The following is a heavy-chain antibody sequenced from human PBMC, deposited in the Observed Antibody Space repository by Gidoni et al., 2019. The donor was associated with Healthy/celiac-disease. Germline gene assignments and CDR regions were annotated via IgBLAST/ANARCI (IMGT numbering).Heavy chain of an antibody. J-gene: IGHJ4*02. Sequence: QLQLQESGSGLVKPSQTLSLPCAVSGGSISSGGYSWSWIRQPPGKGLEWIGYIYHRGSTYYNPSIKSRVTISVDRSKNQFSLKLSSVTAADTAVYYCARASVPAAIGVPYYFDYWGQGTLVTVSS. CDR3: ARASVPAAIGVPYYFDY. D-gene: IGHD2-2*02. CDR2: IYHRGST. V-gene: IGHV4-30-2*01. CDR1: GGSISSGGYS.